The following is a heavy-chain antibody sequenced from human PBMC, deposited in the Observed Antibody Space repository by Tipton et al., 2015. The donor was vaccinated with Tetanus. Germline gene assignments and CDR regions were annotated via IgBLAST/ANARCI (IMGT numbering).Heavy chain of an antibody. CDR2: IYQTDCT. J-gene: IGHJ4*02. CDR3: AREVPAAGHFDS. CDR1: GALITTGGYS. V-gene: IGHV4-30-2*01. D-gene: IGHD2-2*01. Sequence: TLSLTCNVSGALITTGGYSWGWIRQPPGQGLEWLGYIYQTDCTDYNPSVRSRLTLSLRRSKNQVSLKLSSVTAADTAIYYCAREVPAAGHFDSWGQGTLVTVSS.